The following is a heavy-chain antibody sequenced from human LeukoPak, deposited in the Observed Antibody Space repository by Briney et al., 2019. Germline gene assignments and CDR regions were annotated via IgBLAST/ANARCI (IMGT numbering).Heavy chain of an antibody. Sequence: GASVKVSCKASGYTFSDYYIHWVRQAPGQGLEWLGWINPNTFSANYAQKFQGRVTMTRDTSISTAYMELSRLRSDDTAVYYCARWENYGSGSPDDYYTDVWGKGTTVTISS. CDR1: GYTFSDYY. CDR2: INPNTFSA. J-gene: IGHJ6*03. D-gene: IGHD3-10*01. V-gene: IGHV1-2*02. CDR3: ARWENYGSGSPDDYYTDV.